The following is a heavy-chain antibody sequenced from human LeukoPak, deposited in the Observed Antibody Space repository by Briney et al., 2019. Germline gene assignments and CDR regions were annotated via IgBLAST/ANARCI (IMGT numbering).Heavy chain of an antibody. CDR2: MNPNSGNT. V-gene: IGHV1-8*01. Sequence: ASVKVSCKASGYTFTSYDINWVRQATGQGLEWMGWMNPNSGNTGYAQKFQGRVTMTRNTSISTAYMELSSLRSEDTAVYYCARDLGSYTEYYFDYWGQGTLVTVSS. J-gene: IGHJ4*02. CDR1: GYTFTSYD. CDR3: ARDLGSYTEYYFDY. D-gene: IGHD1-26*01.